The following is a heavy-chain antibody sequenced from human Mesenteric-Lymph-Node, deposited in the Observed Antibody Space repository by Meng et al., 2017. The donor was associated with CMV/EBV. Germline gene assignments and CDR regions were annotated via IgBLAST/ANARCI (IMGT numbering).Heavy chain of an antibody. J-gene: IGHJ5*02. V-gene: IGHV3-7*01. Sequence: GESLKISCAASGFTFSDYWMSWVRQTPGKGLEWVTNIRQDGSEKYYVDSVKGRFTISRENAKNSLYLQMNSLRTEDTAVYYCATWDGGSSWYLFDPWGQGTLVTVSS. D-gene: IGHD6-13*01. CDR3: ATWDGGSSWYLFDP. CDR1: GFTFSDYW. CDR2: IRQDGSEK.